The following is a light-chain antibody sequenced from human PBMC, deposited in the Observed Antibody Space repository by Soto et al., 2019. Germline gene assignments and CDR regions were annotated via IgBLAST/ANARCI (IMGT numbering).Light chain of an antibody. V-gene: IGKV3-20*01. CDR3: QQRSYPIT. CDR1: QSIRSSY. CDR2: GAS. Sequence: EIVLTQSPCTLALSPGERATLSCRASQSIRSSYLAWYQQKPGHAPRLLIYGASSRATGIPDRLSGSGSGTDFTLTISSLEPEDFAVYYCQQRSYPITFGQGTRLEIK. J-gene: IGKJ5*01.